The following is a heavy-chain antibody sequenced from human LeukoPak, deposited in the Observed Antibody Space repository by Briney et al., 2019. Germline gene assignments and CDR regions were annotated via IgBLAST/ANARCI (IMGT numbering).Heavy chain of an antibody. CDR2: ISTESGNT. J-gene: IGHJ3*02. CDR3: ARHDSSGHYNAFDI. D-gene: IGHD3-22*01. Sequence: GASVKVSCKASGYKFTDNGISWVRQAPGQGLEWMAWISTESGNTKYAQRFQGRVTMTTDTSTTTVYMELRGLSSVTAVDTAVYYCARHDSSGHYNAFDIWGQGTMVTVSS. CDR1: GYKFTDNG. V-gene: IGHV1-18*01.